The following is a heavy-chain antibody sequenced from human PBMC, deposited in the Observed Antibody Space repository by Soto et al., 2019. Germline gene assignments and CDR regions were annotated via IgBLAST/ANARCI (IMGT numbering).Heavy chain of an antibody. J-gene: IGHJ5*02. CDR1: GGSILDSTYY. V-gene: IGHV4-39*01. D-gene: IGHD3-22*01. Sequence: SETLSLTCTVSGGSILDSTYYWAWIRQSPGKGLEWIGTIFYSGGTFYTPSLKSRVTMSVYTSNNQFSLKLSSVTAADTAVYYCARQASGYYYGWFDPWGQGTLVTAPQ. CDR2: IFYSGGT. CDR3: ARQASGYYYGWFDP.